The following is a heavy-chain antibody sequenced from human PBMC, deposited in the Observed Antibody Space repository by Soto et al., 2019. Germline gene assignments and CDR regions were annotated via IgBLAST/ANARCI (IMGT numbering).Heavy chain of an antibody. V-gene: IGHV4-30-4*01. J-gene: IGHJ6*02. Sequence: SETLSLTCTVSGGSISSGDYHWSWIRQPPGKGLEWIGAVYYSGSTYYNPSLKSRITISVDTSKNQFSLKLTSVTAADTAVYYCARDYRAPSDGAMDVWGQGTTVTISS. CDR1: GGSISSGDYH. CDR2: VYYSGST. D-gene: IGHD3-16*02. CDR3: ARDYRAPSDGAMDV.